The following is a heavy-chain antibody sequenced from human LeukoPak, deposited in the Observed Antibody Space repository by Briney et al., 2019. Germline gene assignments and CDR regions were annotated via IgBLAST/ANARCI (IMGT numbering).Heavy chain of an antibody. CDR2: ISAYNGNT. CDR1: GYTFISYG. CDR3: ASPGVGSFDY. Sequence: ASVKVSCKASGYTFISYGISWVRQAPGQGLEWMGWISAYNGNTNYAQKFQGRVTITRDTSASTAYMELSSLRSEDTAVYYCASPGVGSFDYWGQGTLVTVSS. J-gene: IGHJ4*02. D-gene: IGHD1-14*01. V-gene: IGHV1-18*01.